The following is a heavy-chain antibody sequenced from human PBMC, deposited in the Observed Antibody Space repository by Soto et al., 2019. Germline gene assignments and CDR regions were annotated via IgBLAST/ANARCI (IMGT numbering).Heavy chain of an antibody. J-gene: IGHJ6*02. Sequence: AGSVKVSSESCGYRVTDYHVNLVRRAPGQGLEWSGWINPKSGGTSTAQKFQGWVTMTTDTSISTASVELTRLTSDDTAIYYSARGDSTDCSNGVCSFFYNHDMNVSGQGTTVTASS. CDR2: INPKSGGT. V-gene: IGHV1-2*04. CDR3: ARGDSTDCSNGVCSFFYNHDMNV. D-gene: IGHD2-8*01. CDR1: GYRVTDYH.